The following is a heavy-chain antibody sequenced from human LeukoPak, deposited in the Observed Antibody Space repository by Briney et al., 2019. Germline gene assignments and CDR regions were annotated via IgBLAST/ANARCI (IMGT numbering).Heavy chain of an antibody. CDR3: ARGQLGLIAARGPFDY. J-gene: IGHJ4*02. D-gene: IGHD6-6*01. CDR1: GGSISSYY. CDR2: IYTSGST. V-gene: IGHV4-4*07. Sequence: PSETLSLTCTVSGGSISSYYWSWIRQPAGKGLEWIGRIYTSGSTNYNPSLKSRVTMSVDTSKNQFSLKLSSVTAADTAVYYCARGQLGLIAARGPFDYWGQGTLVTVSS.